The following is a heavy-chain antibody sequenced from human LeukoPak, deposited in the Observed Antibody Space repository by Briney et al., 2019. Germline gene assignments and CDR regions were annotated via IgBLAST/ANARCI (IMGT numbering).Heavy chain of an antibody. J-gene: IGHJ4*02. CDR2: ISGSSSYI. D-gene: IGHD2-2*01. CDR1: GFTFTNAW. Sequence: PGGSLRLSCAASGFTFTNAWMSWVRQAPGKGLEWVSSISGSSSYIYYADSVKGRFTISRDNAKNSLYLQMNSLRAEDTAVYYCARDQLPSLGYCSSTSCYATNDYWGQGTLVTVSS. CDR3: ARDQLPSLGYCSSTSCYATNDY. V-gene: IGHV3-21*01.